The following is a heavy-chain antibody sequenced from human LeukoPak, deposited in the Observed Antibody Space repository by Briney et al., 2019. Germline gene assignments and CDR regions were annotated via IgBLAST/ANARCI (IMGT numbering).Heavy chain of an antibody. V-gene: IGHV1-18*01. CDR1: GYTFTSYG. CDR3: ARGGGIVVVTDEAYDS. J-gene: IGHJ4*02. D-gene: IGHD2-2*01. Sequence: GASVEVSCKASGYTFTSYGISWVRQAPGQGLEWMGWITAYNGNTNYAQKVQGRVTMTTDTSTSTAYMELRSLRSDDTAVYYCARGGGIVVVTDEAYDSWGQGTLVTVSS. CDR2: ITAYNGNT.